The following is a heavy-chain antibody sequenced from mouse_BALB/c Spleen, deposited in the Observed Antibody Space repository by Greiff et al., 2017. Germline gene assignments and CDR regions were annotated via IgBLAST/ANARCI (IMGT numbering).Heavy chain of an antibody. J-gene: IGHJ1*01. CDR1: GFTFSDYY. CDR2: ISDGGSYT. V-gene: IGHV5-4*02. CDR3: ARGTGYWYFDV. D-gene: IGHD4-1*01. Sequence: EVQVVESGGGLVKPGGSLKLSCAASGFTFSDYYMYWVRQTPEKRLEWVATISDGGSYTYYPDSVKGRFTISRDNAKNNLYLQMSSLKSEDTAMYYCARGTGYWYFDVWGAGTTVTVSS.